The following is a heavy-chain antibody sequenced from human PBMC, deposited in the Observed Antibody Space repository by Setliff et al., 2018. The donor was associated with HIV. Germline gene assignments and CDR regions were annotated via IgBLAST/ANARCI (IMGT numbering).Heavy chain of an antibody. CDR3: AKTSPKDGYSSDF. J-gene: IGHJ4*02. CDR2: INPNSGGT. D-gene: IGHD4-4*01. Sequence: ASVKVSCKASGGTFSSYAISWVRQAPGQGLEWMGWINPNSGGTDYAQKFRGGVTMTRDTSISTAYMGLSRLTSDDTAVYYCAKTSPKDGYSSDFWGQGTPVTVSS. V-gene: IGHV1-2*02. CDR1: GGTFSSYA.